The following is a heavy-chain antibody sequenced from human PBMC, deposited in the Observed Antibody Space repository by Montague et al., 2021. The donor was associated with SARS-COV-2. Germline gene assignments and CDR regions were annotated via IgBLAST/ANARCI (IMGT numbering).Heavy chain of an antibody. CDR3: ARDPWRITIFGVVTRYGMDV. D-gene: IGHD3-3*01. CDR2: MYYSGXT. V-gene: IGHV4-61*01. CDR1: GGSVSSGSYY. J-gene: IGHJ6*02. Sequence: SETLSLTCIVSGGSVSSGSYYWSWIRQPPGKGLEWIGYMYYSGXTXYXXXXKXRVTISVDTSKNQFSLKLSSVTAADTAVYYCARDPWRITIFGVVTRYGMDVWGQGTTVTVSS.